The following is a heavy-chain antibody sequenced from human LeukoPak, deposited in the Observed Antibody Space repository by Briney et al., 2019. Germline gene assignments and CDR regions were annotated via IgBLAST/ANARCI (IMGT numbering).Heavy chain of an antibody. CDR1: GFTFSSYA. V-gene: IGHV3-21*04. CDR3: AREAFEAGLPDY. Sequence: GGSLRLSCAASGFTFSSYAMSWVRQAPGKGLEWVSAISSSGSTIYYADSVKGRFTISRDNAKNSLYLQMNSLRAEDTAVYYCAREAFEAGLPDYWGQGTLVTVSS. CDR2: ISSSGSTI. D-gene: IGHD6-19*01. J-gene: IGHJ4*02.